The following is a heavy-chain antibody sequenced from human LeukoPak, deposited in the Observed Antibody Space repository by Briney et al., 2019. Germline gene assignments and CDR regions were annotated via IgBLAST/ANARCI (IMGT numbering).Heavy chain of an antibody. V-gene: IGHV3-11*04. CDR2: ISSSGSTI. J-gene: IGHJ4*02. CDR1: GFKFSDYY. CDR3: AREGVGPAALDVGIRY. Sequence: GGSLRLSCAASGFKFSDYYMHWIRQAPGKGLEWVSYISSSGSTIYYADSVKGRFTMSRDNAKNSLYLQMNSLRAEDTAVYYCAREGVGPAALDVGIRYWGPGTLVTVSS. D-gene: IGHD2-2*01.